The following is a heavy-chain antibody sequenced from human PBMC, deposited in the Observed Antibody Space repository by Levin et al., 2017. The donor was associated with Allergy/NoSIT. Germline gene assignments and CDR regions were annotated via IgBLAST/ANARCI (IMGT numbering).Heavy chain of an antibody. CDR3: ASLAVAYSGSCDY. CDR1: GSSFTRSW. J-gene: IGHJ4*02. Sequence: GGSLRLSCKASGSSFTRSWIGWVRQMPGKGLEWMGIIYPTDSDTRYSPSFQGQVTISADKSITTAYLQWSSLKASDTAMYYCASLAVAYSGSCDYWGQGTLVTVSS. D-gene: IGHD6-13*01. V-gene: IGHV5-51*01. CDR2: IYPTDSDT.